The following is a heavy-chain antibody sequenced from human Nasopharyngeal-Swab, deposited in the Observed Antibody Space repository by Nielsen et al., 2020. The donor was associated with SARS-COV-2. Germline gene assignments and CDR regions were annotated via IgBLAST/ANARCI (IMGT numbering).Heavy chain of an antibody. D-gene: IGHD2-2*01. CDR2: MNPNSGNT. Sequence: VRQMPGKGLAWMGWMNPNSGNTGYAQKFQGRVTMTRNTSISTAYMELSSLRSEDTAVYYCARRRPSWYCSSTSCSPEDYWGQGTLVTVSS. V-gene: IGHV1-8*01. CDR3: ARRRPSWYCSSTSCSPEDY. J-gene: IGHJ4*02.